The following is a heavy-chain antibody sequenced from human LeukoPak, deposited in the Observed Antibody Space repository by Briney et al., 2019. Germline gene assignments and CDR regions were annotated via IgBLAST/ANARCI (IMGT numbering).Heavy chain of an antibody. J-gene: IGHJ4*02. CDR2: ISWNSGSI. CDR3: AREVQTYYYGSGSYYFDY. CDR1: GFTFDDYA. Sequence: GGSLRLSCAASGFTFDDYAMHWVRQAPGKGLEWVSGISWNSGSIGYADSVKGRFTISRDNAKNSLYLQMNSLRAEDMALYYCAREVQTYYYGSGSYYFDYWGQGTLVTVSS. D-gene: IGHD3-10*01. V-gene: IGHV3-9*03.